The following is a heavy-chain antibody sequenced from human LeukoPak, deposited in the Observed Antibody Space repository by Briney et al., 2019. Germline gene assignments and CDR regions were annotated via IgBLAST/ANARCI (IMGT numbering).Heavy chain of an antibody. J-gene: IGHJ4*02. CDR1: GFSLTTSGVG. CDR3: AHSYDTGGNYYSRFDN. D-gene: IGHD3-22*01. Sequence: SGPTLVNPTQTLTLTCTFSGFSLTTSGVGVGWIRQPPGKALEWLALIYWNDHKPYSPALRSRLTVTKDTSKNQVVLTMTNMDPVDTATYYCAHSYDTGGNYYSRFDNWGQGTLVTVSS. V-gene: IGHV2-5*01. CDR2: IYWNDHK.